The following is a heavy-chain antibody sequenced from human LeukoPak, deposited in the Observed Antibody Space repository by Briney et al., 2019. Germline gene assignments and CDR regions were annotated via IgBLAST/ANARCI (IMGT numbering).Heavy chain of an antibody. D-gene: IGHD3-22*01. Sequence: PGGSLRLSCAASGFTFSSYAMSWVRQAPGKGLEWVSAISGSGGSTYYADSVKGRFTISRDNSKNTLYLQMNSLRAEDTAVHYCAKCATMIVVVSPLDYWGQGTLVTVSS. CDR1: GFTFSSYA. CDR2: ISGSGGST. CDR3: AKCATMIVVVSPLDY. J-gene: IGHJ4*02. V-gene: IGHV3-23*01.